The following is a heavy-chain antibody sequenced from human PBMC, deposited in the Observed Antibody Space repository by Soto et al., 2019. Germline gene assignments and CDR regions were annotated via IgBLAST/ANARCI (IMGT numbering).Heavy chain of an antibody. CDR2: ISAYNGNT. J-gene: IGHJ4*02. CDR3: AREGRGYYDSRGYYANFDY. CDR1: GYTFTSYG. Sequence: QVQLVQSGAEVKKPGASVKVSCKASGYTFTSYGISWVRQAPGQGLEWMGWISAYNGNTNYAQKLQGRVTMTTDTXXSXGXXELRSLRSDDTAVYDCAREGRGYYDSRGYYANFDYWGQGTLVTVSS. D-gene: IGHD3-22*01. V-gene: IGHV1-18*01.